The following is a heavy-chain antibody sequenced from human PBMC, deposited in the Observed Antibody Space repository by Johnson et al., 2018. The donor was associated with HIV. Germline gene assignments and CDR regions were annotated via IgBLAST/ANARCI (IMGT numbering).Heavy chain of an antibody. J-gene: IGHJ3*02. CDR1: GFTFSGYA. Sequence: QVQLVESGGGVVQSGRSLRLSCAASGFTFSGYAMHWVRQAPGMGLGWVALISYDGSNKYYADSVKGRFIISRDTSKNTLHLQMNSLRAEDTAVYYCARFGDMATSFHGFDIWGQGTMVTVSS. CDR3: ARFGDMATSFHGFDI. V-gene: IGHV3-30*04. CDR2: ISYDGSNK. D-gene: IGHD5-24*01.